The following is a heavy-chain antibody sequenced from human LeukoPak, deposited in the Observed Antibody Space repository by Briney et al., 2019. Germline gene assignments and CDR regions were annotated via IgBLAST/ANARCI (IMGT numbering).Heavy chain of an antibody. J-gene: IGHJ4*02. CDR3: AKSYRAYDSTSNYYFFDS. CDR2: FSGSATP. V-gene: IGHV3-23*01. CDR1: GLAFSSYA. Sequence: GGSLRLSCAASGLAFSSYAMTWVRQSPGKGLEWVSSFSGSATPHHADSVQGRFTISRVNSKNTVFLQINSLRAEDTAVYYCAKSYRAYDSTSNYYFFDSWGQGTLVTVSS. D-gene: IGHD3-22*01.